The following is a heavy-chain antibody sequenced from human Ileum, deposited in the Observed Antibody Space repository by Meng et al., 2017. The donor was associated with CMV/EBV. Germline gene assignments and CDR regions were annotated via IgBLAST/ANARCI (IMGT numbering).Heavy chain of an antibody. CDR3: ARDCVAGSGGLDV. CDR1: GFTFSSHW. D-gene: IGHD3-10*01. Sequence: ASGFTFSSHWRHWVRQSPGKGLVGVSRISTEGTYINDADSVEGRFTMSRDNAKNTLYLQMNSLRAEDTAVYYCARDCVAGSGGLDVWGQGTTVTVSS. CDR2: ISTEGTYI. J-gene: IGHJ6*02. V-gene: IGHV3-74*01.